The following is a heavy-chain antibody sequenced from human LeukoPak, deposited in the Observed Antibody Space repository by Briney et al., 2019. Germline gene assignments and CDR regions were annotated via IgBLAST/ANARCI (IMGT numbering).Heavy chain of an antibody. D-gene: IGHD2-2*01. CDR2: IYYSGST. V-gene: IGHV4-59*08. CDR3: STSYCSSTSCYFDP. Sequence: PSETLSLTCTVSGCSISSYYWSWIRQPPGKGLEWIGYIYYSGSTNYNPSLKSRVTISVDTSKNQFSLKLSSVTAADTAVYYCSTSYCSSTSCYFDPWGQGTLVTVSS. J-gene: IGHJ5*02. CDR1: GCSISSYY.